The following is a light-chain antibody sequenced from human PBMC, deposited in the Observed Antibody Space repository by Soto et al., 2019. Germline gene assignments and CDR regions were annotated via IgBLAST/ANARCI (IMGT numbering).Light chain of an antibody. CDR3: QQRSNWPPIT. J-gene: IGKJ5*01. CDR1: QSVSSSY. V-gene: IGKV3D-20*02. Sequence: EIGLTQSPGTLSWSPGERATLSWGASQSVSSSYLAWYQQKPGQAPRLLIYGASSRATGIPARFSGSGSGTDFTLTISSLEPQDAAVYYCQQRSNWPPITFGQGTRLEIK. CDR2: GAS.